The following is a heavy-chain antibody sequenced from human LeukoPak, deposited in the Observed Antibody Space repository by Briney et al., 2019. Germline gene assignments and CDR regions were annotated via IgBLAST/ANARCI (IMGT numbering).Heavy chain of an antibody. CDR1: GYSFTSYW. CDR2: IYPGDSDT. V-gene: IGHV5-51*01. D-gene: IGHD6-13*01. CDR3: ARHLAAAREDAFDI. Sequence: GESLKISCKGSGYSFTSYWIGWVRQMPGKGLEWIGIIYPGDSDTRYSPSFQGQVTISADKSISTAYQQWSSLKASDTAMYYCARHLAAAREDAFDIWGQGTMVTVSS. J-gene: IGHJ3*02.